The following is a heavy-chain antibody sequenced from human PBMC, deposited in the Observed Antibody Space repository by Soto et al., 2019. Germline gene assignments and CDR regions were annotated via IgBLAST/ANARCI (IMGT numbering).Heavy chain of an antibody. CDR2: ITPISGTP. Sequence: GSSVKVSCKASGGFFSSDGISWVRQAPGQGLEWLGGITPISGTPKYAQKFQGRVTISADESTSTAYMDLSSLRSEDTAVYYCARGLNGYLHYFXYWGQGTPVXVSS. CDR3: ARGLNGYLHYFXY. J-gene: IGHJ4*02. CDR1: GGFFSSDG. V-gene: IGHV1-69*13. D-gene: IGHD5-18*01.